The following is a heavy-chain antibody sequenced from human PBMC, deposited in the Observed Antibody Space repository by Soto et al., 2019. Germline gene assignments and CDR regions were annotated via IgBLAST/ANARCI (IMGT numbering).Heavy chain of an antibody. V-gene: IGHV3-33*01. D-gene: IGHD6-13*01. Sequence: GGSLRLSCAATGFTFSSYGMHWVRQAPGKGIEWTAVIWYDGRNKYSGDAVKVRFTIYRDNSKNTLYLKMNSLRAEDTAVYYCSRELEQQLWYFDYWGQGTQLIVS. CDR3: SRELEQQLWYFDY. J-gene: IGHJ4*02. CDR1: GFTFSSYG. CDR2: IWYDGRNK.